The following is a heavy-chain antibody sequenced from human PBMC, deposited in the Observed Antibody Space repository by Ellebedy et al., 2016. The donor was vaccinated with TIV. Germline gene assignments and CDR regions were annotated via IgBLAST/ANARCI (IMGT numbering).Heavy chain of an antibody. V-gene: IGHV1-18*04. CDR3: ATAPQTLDF. J-gene: IGHJ4*02. CDR1: GYNFGTRG. Sequence: ASVKVSXKASGYNFGTRGIAWVRQAPGQGLQWMGWISAYSGRTHYAESLQGRVTMTADTSKHIAYMDLRSLTSDDTAVYYCATAPQTLDFWGQGTLLTVSS. CDR2: ISAYSGRT.